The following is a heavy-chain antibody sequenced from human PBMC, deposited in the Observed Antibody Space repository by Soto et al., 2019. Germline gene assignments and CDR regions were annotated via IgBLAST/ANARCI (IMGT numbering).Heavy chain of an antibody. Sequence: GESLKISCQASGYSFISYWVAWVRQLPGKGLEWMGTFYPGDSTSTYSPSFQGQVTISVDTSITTAYLQLNSLKASDTAMYYCARIIGYCRNNDCSWTFDVWGQGTMVTVSS. CDR3: ARIIGYCRNNDCSWTFDV. CDR2: FYPGDSTS. D-gene: IGHD2-15*01. J-gene: IGHJ3*01. V-gene: IGHV5-51*01. CDR1: GYSFISYW.